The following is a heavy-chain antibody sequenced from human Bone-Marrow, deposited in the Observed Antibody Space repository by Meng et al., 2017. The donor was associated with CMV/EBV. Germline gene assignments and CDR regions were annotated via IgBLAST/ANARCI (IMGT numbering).Heavy chain of an antibody. V-gene: IGHV4-39*01. CDR3: ARGNTYYGLFDH. D-gene: IGHD4-17*01. Sequence: SETLSLTCTVSGGSISSSSYYWGWIRQPPGKGLEYIGGISYSGSTYYNPSLKSRVTISVDTSKNQFSLRLSSVTTADTAVAVYYCARGNTYYGLFDHWGQGALVTVSS. CDR1: GGSISSSSYY. CDR2: ISYSGST. J-gene: IGHJ4*02.